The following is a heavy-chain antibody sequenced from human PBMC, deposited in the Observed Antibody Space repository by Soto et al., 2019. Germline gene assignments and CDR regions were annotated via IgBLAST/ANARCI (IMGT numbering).Heavy chain of an antibody. D-gene: IGHD1-26*01. CDR3: ARTVGAAYYFDF. V-gene: IGHV4-4*07. Sequence: SETLSLTCNVSGDSMTKYYWSWIRQPAGKGLEWIGRIYTSGSTNYNPSLKSRVTMSIDTSNNHFSLNLKSVTAADTAVYYCARTVGAAYYFDFWGQGALVTVSS. CDR1: GDSMTKYY. J-gene: IGHJ4*02. CDR2: IYTSGST.